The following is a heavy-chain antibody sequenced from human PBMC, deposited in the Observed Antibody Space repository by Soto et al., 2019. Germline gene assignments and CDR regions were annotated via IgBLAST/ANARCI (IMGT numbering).Heavy chain of an antibody. CDR1: GGPFIGYV. J-gene: IGHJ6*02. D-gene: IGHD6-6*01. V-gene: IGHV1-69*10. Sequence: VKVSYKASGGPFIGYVFIWVRQDPGQGLEWMGGIIPIFDKANYAQKFQDRVTITADKSTSTAYMELSSLRSEDTAIYFCARGRGYSRSYSSGREPDGGMDGCGQRTT. CDR2: IIPIFDKA. CDR3: ARGRGYSRSYSSGREPDGGMDG.